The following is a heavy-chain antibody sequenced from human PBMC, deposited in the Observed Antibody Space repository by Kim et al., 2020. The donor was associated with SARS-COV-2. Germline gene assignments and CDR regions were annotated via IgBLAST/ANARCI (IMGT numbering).Heavy chain of an antibody. Sequence: ASVKVSCKASGYTFTSHVVSWVRQAPGQGLEWMGRISANSGNTNHAQKFQGRLTMTTDTSTTTAHMELGSLRSDDTAVYYCARDRAYCSGGICYYYFDYWGQGTLFTVSS. CDR1: GYTFTSHV. J-gene: IGHJ4*02. D-gene: IGHD2-15*01. CDR2: ISANSGNT. CDR3: ARDRAYCSGGICYYYFDY. V-gene: IGHV1-18*01.